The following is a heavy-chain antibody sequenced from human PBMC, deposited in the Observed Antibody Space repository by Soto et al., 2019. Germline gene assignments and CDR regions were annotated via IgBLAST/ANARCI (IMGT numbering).Heavy chain of an antibody. J-gene: IGHJ4*02. CDR2: ISFGGGST. D-gene: IGHD6-19*01. V-gene: IGHV3-23*01. Sequence: PGGSLRLSCAASGFTFGSYAMTWVRQAPGKGLEWVSAISFGGGSTYYADSVKGRFTISRDNSKNTLYLQMTSLRAEDTAIYYCATDSFRSGIAVAGNYWGQRTLVTVSS. CDR3: ATDSFRSGIAVAGNY. CDR1: GFTFGSYA.